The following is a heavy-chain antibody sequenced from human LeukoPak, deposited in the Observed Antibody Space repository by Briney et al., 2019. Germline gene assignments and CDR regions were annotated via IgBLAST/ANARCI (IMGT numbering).Heavy chain of an antibody. CDR3: ARDGVAAAGSGYYYYMDV. CDR1: GFTFSSYA. J-gene: IGHJ6*03. CDR2: ISHDGSKK. Sequence: GGSLRLSCAASGFTFSSYAMHCVRQAPGKGLEWVAVISHDGSKKYYVDSVKGRFTISRDNSKNTLYLQMNSLRAEDTALYYCARDGVAAAGSGYYYYMDVWAKGPRSPSP. V-gene: IGHV3-30*04. D-gene: IGHD6-13*01.